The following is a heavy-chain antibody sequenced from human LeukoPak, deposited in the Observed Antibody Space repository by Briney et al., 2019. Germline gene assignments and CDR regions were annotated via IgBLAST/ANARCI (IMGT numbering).Heavy chain of an antibody. D-gene: IGHD3-22*01. CDR2: ISSSSSYI. V-gene: IGHV3-21*01. J-gene: IGHJ3*02. CDR1: GFTFSSYT. CDR3: AGHYDSSGYRVDVFDI. Sequence: GGSLRLSCAASGFTFSSYTMNWVRQAPGKGLEWVSSISSSSSYIYYADSVKGRFTISRDNAKNSLYLQMNSLRAEDTAVYFCAGHYDSSGYRVDVFDIWGQGTMVTVSS.